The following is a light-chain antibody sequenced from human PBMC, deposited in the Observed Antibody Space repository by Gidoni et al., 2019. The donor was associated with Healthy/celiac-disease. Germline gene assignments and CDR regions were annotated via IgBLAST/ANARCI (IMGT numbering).Light chain of an antibody. CDR3: QQRSNWPPT. Sequence: EIVLTQSPATLSLSPGERATLSCRASQSVSSYLGWYQQNPGQAPRLLIYDASNRATGIPARFSGSGSGTDFTLTISSLEPEDFAVYYCQQRSNWPPTFGGGTKVEIK. CDR2: DAS. J-gene: IGKJ4*01. V-gene: IGKV3-11*01. CDR1: QSVSSY.